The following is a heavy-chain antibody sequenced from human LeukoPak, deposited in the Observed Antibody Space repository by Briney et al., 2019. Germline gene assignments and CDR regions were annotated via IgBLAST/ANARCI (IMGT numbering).Heavy chain of an antibody. Sequence: GGSLRLSCAASGFTFSSYAMSWVRQAPGKGLEWVSGIRGSGGSTYYADSVKGRFTISRDNSKNTLFLQMNSLRAEDTAIYYCANGLSPDCWGQGTLVTVSS. J-gene: IGHJ4*02. CDR3: ANGLSPDC. CDR1: GFTFSSYA. CDR2: IRGSGGST. V-gene: IGHV3-23*01. D-gene: IGHD3-10*01.